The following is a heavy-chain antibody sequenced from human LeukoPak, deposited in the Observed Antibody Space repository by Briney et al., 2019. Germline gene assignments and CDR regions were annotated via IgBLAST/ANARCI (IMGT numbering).Heavy chain of an antibody. J-gene: IGHJ4*02. CDR2: MSGSGSST. D-gene: IGHD4-17*01. CDR3: AKLGLRLAGDY. CDR1: GFTFNIYA. Sequence: GGSLRLSCEASGFTFNIYAMSWVRQAPGKGLEWVSTMSGSGSSTYYADSVKGRFTISRDNSKNTLYLQMNSLRTEDTAVYHCAKLGLRLAGDYWGQGTLVTVSS. V-gene: IGHV3-23*01.